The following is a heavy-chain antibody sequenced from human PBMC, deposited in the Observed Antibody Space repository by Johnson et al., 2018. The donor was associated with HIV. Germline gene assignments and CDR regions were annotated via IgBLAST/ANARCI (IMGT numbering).Heavy chain of an antibody. J-gene: IGHJ3*02. V-gene: IGHV3-20*04. D-gene: IGHD1-1*01. CDR3: ARGGYNWNDFLNDAFDM. CDR2: INWNGGNT. CDR1: GFTFDDYA. Sequence: EVQLVESGGGVVRPGGSLRLSCAASGFTFDDYAMTWVRQAPGKGLEWVSAINWNGGNTDVADAVKGRFNVSRDNAKNSLYLQMNSLRAEDTAVYYCARGGYNWNDFLNDAFDMWGQGTVVTVSS.